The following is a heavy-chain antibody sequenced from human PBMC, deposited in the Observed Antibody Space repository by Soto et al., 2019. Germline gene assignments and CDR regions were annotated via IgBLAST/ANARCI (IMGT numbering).Heavy chain of an antibody. Sequence: PSETLSLTCAVSGGSISSSNWWSWVRQPPGKGLEWIGEIYHSGSTNYNPSLKSRVTISVDKSKNQFSLKLSSVTAADTAVYYCARLWVVPARGYSYGMDVWGQGTAVT. J-gene: IGHJ6*02. CDR2: IYHSGST. CDR1: GGSISSSNW. D-gene: IGHD2-2*01. CDR3: ARLWVVPARGYSYGMDV. V-gene: IGHV4-4*02.